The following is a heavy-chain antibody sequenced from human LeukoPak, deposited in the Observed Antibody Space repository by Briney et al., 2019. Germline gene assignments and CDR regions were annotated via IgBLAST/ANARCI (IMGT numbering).Heavy chain of an antibody. D-gene: IGHD2/OR15-2a*01. CDR2: ISAYNGNT. CDR1: GYTFTNSG. J-gene: IGHJ5*02. Sequence: ASVKGCCKASGYTFTNSGIRWVRQAPGQGLEWMGWISAYNGNTNYAQKIQGRVTMTTDTSTSTAYMEQRSLRSDDTAVYSCASDLSGWVFALWGEGTLVTVSS. CDR3: ASDLSGWVFAL. V-gene: IGHV1-18*01.